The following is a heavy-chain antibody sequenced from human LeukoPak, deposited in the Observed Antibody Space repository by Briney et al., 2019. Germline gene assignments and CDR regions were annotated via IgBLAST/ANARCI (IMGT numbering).Heavy chain of an antibody. CDR1: GFTFNTFA. V-gene: IGHV3-23*01. D-gene: IGHD7-27*01. CDR3: ARDFSGDYYFDS. Sequence: TGGSLRLSCVASGFTFNTFAMSWVRQAPGTGLEWVSAISATGGDTYYADSVKGRFTISRDDSKSALYLQMNSLRAEDTAVYYCARDFSGDYYFDSWGQGTLVIVSS. J-gene: IGHJ4*02. CDR2: ISATGGDT.